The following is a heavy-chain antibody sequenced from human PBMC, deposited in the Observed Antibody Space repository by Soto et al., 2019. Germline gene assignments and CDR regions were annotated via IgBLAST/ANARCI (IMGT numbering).Heavy chain of an antibody. CDR1: GFTFSSYG. V-gene: IGHV3-33*01. D-gene: IGHD3-10*01. CDR3: ARDRKFTMVRGTFDY. Sequence: GGSLRLSCAASGFTFSSYGMHWVRQAPGKGLEWVAVIWYDGSNKYYADSVKGRFTISRDNSKNTLYLQMNSLRAEYTAVYYCARDRKFTMVRGTFDYWGQGTLVTVSS. CDR2: IWYDGSNK. J-gene: IGHJ4*02.